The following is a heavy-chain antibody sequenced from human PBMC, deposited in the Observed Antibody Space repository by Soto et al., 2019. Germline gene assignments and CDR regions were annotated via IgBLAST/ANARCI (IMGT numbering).Heavy chain of an antibody. CDR1: GFTFDDYA. V-gene: IGHV3-9*01. CDR2: ISWNSGSI. D-gene: IGHD3-3*01. Sequence: EVQLVESGGGLVQPGRSLRLSCAASGFTFDDYAMHWVRQAPGKGLEWVSGISWNSGSIGYADSVKGRFTISRDNAKNSLYLHMHSLRAEDTALDYCAKAMVYGFWSGNYFDYWGQGTLVTVSS. J-gene: IGHJ4*02. CDR3: AKAMVYGFWSGNYFDY.